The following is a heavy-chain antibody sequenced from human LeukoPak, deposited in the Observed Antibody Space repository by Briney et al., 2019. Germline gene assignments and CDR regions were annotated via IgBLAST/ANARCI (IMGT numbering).Heavy chain of an antibody. Sequence: ASVKVSCTASGYTFTSYYMHWVRQAPGQGLEWMGIINPSGGSTSYAQKFQGRVTMTRDTSTSTVYMELSSLRSEDTAVYYCARGVGATRRNFWFDPWGQGTLVTVSS. J-gene: IGHJ5*02. V-gene: IGHV1-46*01. CDR3: ARGVGATRRNFWFDP. CDR2: INPSGGST. D-gene: IGHD1-26*01. CDR1: GYTFTSYY.